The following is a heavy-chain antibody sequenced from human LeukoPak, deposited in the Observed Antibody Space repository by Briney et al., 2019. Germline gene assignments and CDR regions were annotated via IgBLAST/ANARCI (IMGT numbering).Heavy chain of an antibody. J-gene: IGHJ3*02. CDR3: ARDRGGGFCSSTSCSAVSFDI. CDR1: GGSISSGGYY. D-gene: IGHD2-2*01. Sequence: PSETLSLTCTVSGGSISSGGYYWSWIRQHPGKGLEWIGYIYYSGSTYYNPSLKSRVTISVDTSKNQFSLKLSSVTAADTAVYYWARDRGGGFCSSTSCSAVSFDIWGQGQWSPSLQ. V-gene: IGHV4-31*03. CDR2: IYYSGST.